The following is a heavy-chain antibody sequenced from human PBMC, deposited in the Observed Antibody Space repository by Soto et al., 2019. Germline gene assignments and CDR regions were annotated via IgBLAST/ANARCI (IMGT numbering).Heavy chain of an antibody. D-gene: IGHD2-21*02. CDR2: ISYDGSNK. V-gene: IGHV3-30-3*01. CDR1: GFTFSSYA. J-gene: IGHJ6*02. CDR3: ARDLYRVVTAIRYNYYYYGMDV. Sequence: QVQLVESGGGVVQPGRSLRLSCAASGFTFSSYAMHWVRQAPGKGLEWVAVISYDGSNKYYADSVKGRFTISRDNSKNTLYLQMNGLRAEDTAVYYCARDLYRVVTAIRYNYYYYGMDVWGQGTTVTVSS.